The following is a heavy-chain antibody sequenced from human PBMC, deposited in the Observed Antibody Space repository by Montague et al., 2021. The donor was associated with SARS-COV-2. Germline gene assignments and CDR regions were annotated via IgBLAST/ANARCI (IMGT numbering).Heavy chain of an antibody. CDR1: GFTFSTYA. V-gene: IGHV3-33*01. D-gene: IGHD6-19*01. J-gene: IGHJ4*02. CDR3: AVQPRDSSAWHPFDY. CDR2: MSHDGNFE. Sequence: SLRLSCAASGFTFSTYAIHWVRQAPGKGLEWVAIMSHDGNFEQCADSVKGRFTISRDSSKDTLHLQMNSLTAEDTAVYYCAVQPRDSSAWHPFDYWGQGTLVTVSS.